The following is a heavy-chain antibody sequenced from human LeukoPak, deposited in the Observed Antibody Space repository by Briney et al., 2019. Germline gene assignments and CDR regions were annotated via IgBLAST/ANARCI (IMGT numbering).Heavy chain of an antibody. V-gene: IGHV1-2*04. D-gene: IGHD3-3*01. CDR3: ARDTGQGSGTWFDP. CDR1: GYTFVDYY. Sequence: EASVKVSCKASGYTFVDYYIQWVRQAPGQGLEWMGWIHPKTGGTNYAQTFQDWVTFTRDTSINTAYMELNRLKSNATAVYYCARDTGQGSGTWFDPWGQGTLVTVSS. J-gene: IGHJ5*02. CDR2: IHPKTGGT.